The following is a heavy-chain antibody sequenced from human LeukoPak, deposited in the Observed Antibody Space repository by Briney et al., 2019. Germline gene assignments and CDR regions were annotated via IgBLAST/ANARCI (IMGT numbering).Heavy chain of an antibody. CDR1: GYTFTSYG. Sequence: ASVKVSCKTSGYTFTSYGVSWVRQAPGQGLEWMGWISGYSAKTKYAQKVQGRVTMTTDTSTSTAYMELRSLTSDDTAVYYCARDTGENDPLRYWGQGTLVTVSS. D-gene: IGHD3-16*01. CDR3: ARDTGENDPLRY. J-gene: IGHJ4*02. V-gene: IGHV1-18*01. CDR2: ISGYSAKT.